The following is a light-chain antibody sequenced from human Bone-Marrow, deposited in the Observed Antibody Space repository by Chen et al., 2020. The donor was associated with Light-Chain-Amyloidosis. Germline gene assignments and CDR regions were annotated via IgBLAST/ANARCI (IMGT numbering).Light chain of an antibody. J-gene: IGKJ4*01. Sequence: DIVLTQSPGFLSLSPGEGANISCSASQTISSNYLTWYQQKFGKAPRLLIYGSSSRATGIPDSFTGSGSGTYFTLTINRLEPEDFAMYYSQQYGTSPLTVGVGTKVEIK. CDR2: GSS. CDR1: QTISSNY. V-gene: IGKV3-20*01. CDR3: QQYGTSPLT.